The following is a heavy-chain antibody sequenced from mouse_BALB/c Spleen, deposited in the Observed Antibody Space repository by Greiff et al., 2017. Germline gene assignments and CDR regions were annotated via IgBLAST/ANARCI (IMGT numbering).Heavy chain of an antibody. CDR2: ILPGSGST. J-gene: IGHJ3*01. Sequence: QVQLKESGAELMKPGASVKISCKATGYTFSSYWIEWVKQRPGHGLEWIGEILPGSGSTNYNEKFKGKATFTADTSSNTAYMQLSSLTSEDSAVYYCARLDYGNPWFAYWGQGTLVTVSA. V-gene: IGHV1-9*01. CDR1: GYTFSSYW. D-gene: IGHD2-1*01. CDR3: ARLDYGNPWFAY.